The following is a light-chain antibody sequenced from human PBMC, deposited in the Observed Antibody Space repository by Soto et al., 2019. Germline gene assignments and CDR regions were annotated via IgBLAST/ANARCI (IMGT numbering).Light chain of an antibody. CDR1: SSDVGGYNY. CDR2: DVS. CDR3: SSYTSSSTLYV. J-gene: IGLJ1*01. V-gene: IGLV2-14*01. Sequence: QSVLTQPASVSGSPGQSITISCTGTSSDVGGYNYVSWYQQHPGKAPKLMIYDVSNRPSGVSNRFSGSKSGNTASLTISGLQAEDEADYYCSSYTSSSTLYVFGTGTKQTVL.